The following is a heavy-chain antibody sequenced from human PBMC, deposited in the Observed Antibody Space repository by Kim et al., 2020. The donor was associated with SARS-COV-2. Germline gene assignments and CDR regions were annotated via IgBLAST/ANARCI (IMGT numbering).Heavy chain of an antibody. Sequence: GGSLRLSCAASGFTVSSNYMSWVRQAPGKGLEWVSVIYSGGSTYYADSVKGRFTISRDNSKNTLYLQMNSLRAEDTAVYYCARDFPTLFTMVREEGMDVWGQGTTVTVSS. CDR1: GFTVSSNY. J-gene: IGHJ6*02. D-gene: IGHD3-10*01. CDR2: IYSGGST. CDR3: ARDFPTLFTMVREEGMDV. V-gene: IGHV3-66*01.